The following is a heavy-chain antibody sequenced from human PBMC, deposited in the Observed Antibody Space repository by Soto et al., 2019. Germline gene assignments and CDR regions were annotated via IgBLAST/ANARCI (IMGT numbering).Heavy chain of an antibody. J-gene: IGHJ5*02. CDR1: GGKFSSYA. V-gene: IGHV1-69*01. Sequence: QVPLVQSGAEVKKPGSSVTVSCKASGGKFSSYAIHWVRQAPGQGLEWMGGIIPMYGPAKYAQRFQGRVTITADESTTTVYMELTSLTSQDTAVYYCARVTSMVRGVIDNWFDPWGHGTLVTVSS. CDR2: IIPMYGPA. CDR3: ARVTSMVRGVIDNWFDP. D-gene: IGHD3-10*01.